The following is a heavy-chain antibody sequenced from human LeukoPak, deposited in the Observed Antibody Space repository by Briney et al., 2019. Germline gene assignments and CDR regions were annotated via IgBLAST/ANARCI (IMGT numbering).Heavy chain of an antibody. D-gene: IGHD3-10*01. CDR2: IHTSGNT. CDR1: GGSISSYC. J-gene: IGHJ6*03. Sequence: PSETLSLTCTVSGGSISSYCWSWIRQPAGKGLEWIGHIHTSGNTNYNSSLKSRVTISVDMSKNQFSLKLSSVTAADTAVYYCARDPGIMVRGSRRGYDGNYYYMDVWGKGTTVTISS. V-gene: IGHV4-4*07. CDR3: ARDPGIMVRGSRRGYDGNYYYMDV.